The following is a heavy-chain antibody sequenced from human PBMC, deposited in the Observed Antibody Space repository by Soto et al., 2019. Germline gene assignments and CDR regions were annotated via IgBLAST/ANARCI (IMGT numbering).Heavy chain of an antibody. V-gene: IGHV5-51*01. CDR2: IYPGDSDT. CDR3: ARATPIGAGTFVNWFDP. D-gene: IGHD3-3*01. Sequence: PGESLKISCKGSGYSFTIYWIGWVRQMPGKGLEWMGIIYPGDSDTRYSPSFQGQVTISADKSISTAYLQWSSLKASDTTMYYCARATPIGAGTFVNWFDPWGQGTLVTVSS. CDR1: GYSFTIYW. J-gene: IGHJ5*02.